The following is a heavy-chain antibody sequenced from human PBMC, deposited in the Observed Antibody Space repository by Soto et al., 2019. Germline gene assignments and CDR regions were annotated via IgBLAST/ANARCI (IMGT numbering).Heavy chain of an antibody. CDR1: GYTFTSYY. V-gene: IGHV1-46*01. CDR2: INPSGGST. Sequence: ASVKVSCKASGYTFTSYYMHWVRQAPGQGLEWMGIINPSGGSTSYAQKFQGRVTMTRDTSTSTVYMELSSLRSEDTAVYYCARVLPDYYDSSGSSDYWGQGTLVTVSS. D-gene: IGHD3-22*01. J-gene: IGHJ4*02. CDR3: ARVLPDYYDSSGSSDY.